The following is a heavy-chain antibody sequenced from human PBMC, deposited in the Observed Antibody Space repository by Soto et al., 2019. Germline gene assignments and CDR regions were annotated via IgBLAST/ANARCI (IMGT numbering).Heavy chain of an antibody. CDR3: ARDIESVTAKHFFYYCAMDV. V-gene: IGHV1-18*01. D-gene: IGHD2-8*01. CDR1: GFTFSNYG. J-gene: IGHJ6*02. Sequence: ASVKVSCKASGFTFSNYGLNWVRQAPGQGLEWMGWVSANNGHTNYAQNLQGRVSMTTDTSTSTAYMELRGLRFDDTAVYYCARDIESVTAKHFFYYCAMDVWGQGTTVTVSS. CDR2: VSANNGHT.